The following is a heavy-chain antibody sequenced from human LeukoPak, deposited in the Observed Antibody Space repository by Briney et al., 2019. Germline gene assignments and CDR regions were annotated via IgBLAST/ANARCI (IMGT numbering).Heavy chain of an antibody. D-gene: IGHD3-9*01. J-gene: IGHJ4*02. Sequence: GGSLRLSCAASGFTFSDYNMSWIRQAPGKGLEWISYISTTSSFTKYADSVKGRFTISRDNAKNTLYLQMNSLRVEDTAVYYCARDISRSPRDYWGQGTLVTVSS. V-gene: IGHV3-11*06. CDR1: GFTFSDYN. CDR3: ARDISRSPRDY. CDR2: ISTTSSFT.